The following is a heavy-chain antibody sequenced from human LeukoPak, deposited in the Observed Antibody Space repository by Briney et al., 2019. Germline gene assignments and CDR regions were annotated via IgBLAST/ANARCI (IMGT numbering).Heavy chain of an antibody. V-gene: IGHV3-30*03. CDR2: ISYDGSNK. Sequence: GGSLRLSCAASGFTFSSYGMHWVRQAPGKGLEWVAVISYDGSNKYYADSVKGRFTISRDNSKNTLYLQMNSLRAEDTAVYYCARDWRWELPGGYWGQGTLVTVSS. J-gene: IGHJ4*02. D-gene: IGHD1-26*01. CDR3: ARDWRWELPGGY. CDR1: GFTFSSYG.